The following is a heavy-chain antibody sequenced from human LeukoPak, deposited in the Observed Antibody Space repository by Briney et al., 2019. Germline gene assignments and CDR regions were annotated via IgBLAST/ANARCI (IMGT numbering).Heavy chain of an antibody. Sequence: SETLSLTCTVSGDSISGGSGAYYWSWIRQHPDKGLEWIGYISFSGSTLFNPSLDSPRTISIDTSKHQFTLILRAVTAADTSVYYCARAPRGYSGYDFSYWFDPWGQGTLVTVSS. CDR2: ISFSGST. D-gene: IGHD5-12*01. CDR1: GDSISGGSGAYY. CDR3: ARAPRGYSGYDFSYWFDP. V-gene: IGHV4-31*01. J-gene: IGHJ5*02.